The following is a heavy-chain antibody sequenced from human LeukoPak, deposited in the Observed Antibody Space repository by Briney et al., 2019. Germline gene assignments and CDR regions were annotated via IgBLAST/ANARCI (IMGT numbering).Heavy chain of an antibody. CDR2: ISSSSDYI. V-gene: IGHV3-21*01. CDR3: ARSRSVSNYKGMDV. D-gene: IGHD5/OR15-5a*01. J-gene: IGHJ6*02. CDR1: GFTFSDYS. Sequence: GSLRLSSPASGFTFSDYSMSCVRQAPGEGLEWVSSISSSSDYIYYADSVKGRFTISRDNARNSLYLQMNSLRAEDTAVYYCARSRSVSNYKGMDVWGQGTTVTVSS.